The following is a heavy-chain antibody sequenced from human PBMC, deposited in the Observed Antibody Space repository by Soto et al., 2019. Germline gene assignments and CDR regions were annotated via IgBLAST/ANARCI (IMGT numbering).Heavy chain of an antibody. Sequence: GGSLRLSCAASGFTVSSNYMSWVRQAPGKGLEWVSVIYSGGSTYYADSVRGRFTISRDNSKNTLYLQMNSLRAEDTAVYYCESKLMTTVTKVGDYWGQGTLVTVSS. J-gene: IGHJ4*02. CDR2: IYSGGST. D-gene: IGHD4-17*01. V-gene: IGHV3-66*01. CDR3: ESKLMTTVTKVGDY. CDR1: GFTVSSNY.